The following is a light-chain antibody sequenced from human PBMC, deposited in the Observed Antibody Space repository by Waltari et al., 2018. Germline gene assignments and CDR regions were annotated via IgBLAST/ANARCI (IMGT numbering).Light chain of an antibody. CDR3: QSYDSSLSDVV. CDR2: HNT. J-gene: IGLJ2*01. Sequence: QSVLTQPPSVSGAPGQRVTISCTGSSSNFGSGYDVQWYQQLPGTAPKLLIYHNTNRPSGVPDRFSGSKSGTSASLAITGLQAEDEADYYGQSYDSSLSDVVFGGGTKLTVL. V-gene: IGLV1-40*01. CDR1: SSNFGSGYD.